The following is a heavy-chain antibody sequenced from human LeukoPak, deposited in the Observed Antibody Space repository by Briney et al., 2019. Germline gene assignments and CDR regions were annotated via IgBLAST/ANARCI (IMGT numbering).Heavy chain of an antibody. J-gene: IGHJ4*02. CDR3: ARVRGYSV. D-gene: IGHD5/OR15-5a*01. CDR1: GFIVSTNY. V-gene: IGHV3-66*01. CDR2: LYSGGTT. Sequence: GGSLRLSCAASGFIVSTNYMSWVRQAPGKGLEWVSVLYSGGTTYYADSVKGRFTISRDNAKNSLYLQMNSLRAEDTAVYYCARVRGYSVWGQGTLVTVSS.